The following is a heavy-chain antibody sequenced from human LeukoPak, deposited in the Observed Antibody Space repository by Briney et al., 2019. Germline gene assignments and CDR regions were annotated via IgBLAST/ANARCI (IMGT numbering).Heavy chain of an antibody. D-gene: IGHD4-17*01. CDR3: AKRTTVTTSGPYYFDY. CDR1: GFTFSSYA. J-gene: IGHJ4*02. V-gene: IGHV3-30-3*02. Sequence: GGSLRLSCAASGFTFSSYAMHWVRQAPGKGLEWVAVISYDGSNKYYADSVKGRFTISRDNSKNTLYPQMNSLRAEDTAVYYCAKRTTVTTSGPYYFDYWGQGTLVTVSS. CDR2: ISYDGSNK.